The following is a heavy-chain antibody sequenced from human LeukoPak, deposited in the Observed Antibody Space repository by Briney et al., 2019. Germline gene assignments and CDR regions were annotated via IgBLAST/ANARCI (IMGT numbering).Heavy chain of an antibody. CDR1: GGSISGSHYY. Sequence: SETLSLTCTVSGGSISGSHYYWGWIRQPPGKGLEWIGYIYYTGATYYNPSLKSRVTISLDTSKNQFSLKLSSVTAADAAVYYCARAGYSYGTGYYFDYWGQGALVTVSS. CDR2: IYYTGAT. D-gene: IGHD5-18*01. CDR3: ARAGYSYGTGYYFDY. J-gene: IGHJ4*02. V-gene: IGHV4-61*05.